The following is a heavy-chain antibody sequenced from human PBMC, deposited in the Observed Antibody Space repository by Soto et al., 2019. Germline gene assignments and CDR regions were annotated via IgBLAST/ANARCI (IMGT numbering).Heavy chain of an antibody. V-gene: IGHV3-30*18. CDR3: AKDEDITIFGVVTNYCMDV. CDR1: GFTFSSYG. Sequence: PGGSLRLSCAASGFTFSSYGMHWVRQAPGKGLEWVAVISYDGSNKYYADSVKGRFTISRDNSKNTLYLQMNSLRAEDTAVHYCAKDEDITIFGVVTNYCMDVWGQGTTVTVSS. CDR2: ISYDGSNK. J-gene: IGHJ6*02. D-gene: IGHD3-3*01.